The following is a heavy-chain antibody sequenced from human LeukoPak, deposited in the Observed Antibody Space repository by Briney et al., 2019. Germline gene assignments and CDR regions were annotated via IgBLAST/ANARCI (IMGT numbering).Heavy chain of an antibody. CDR3: AGYDYVWGSYRSQQLDY. CDR2: IIPIFGAA. D-gene: IGHD3-16*02. CDR1: GGTFSSYA. V-gene: IGHV1-69*06. J-gene: IGHJ4*02. Sequence: GSSVKVSCKASGGTFSSYAISWVRQAPGQGLEWMGGIIPIFGAANYAQKFQDRVTITADKSTSTAYMELSSLRSEDTAVYYCAGYDYVWGSYRSQQLDYWGQGTLVTVSS.